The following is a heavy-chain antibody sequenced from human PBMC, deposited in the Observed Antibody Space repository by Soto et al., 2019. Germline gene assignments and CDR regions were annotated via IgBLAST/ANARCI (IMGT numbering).Heavy chain of an antibody. CDR2: LYYSGNT. J-gene: IGHJ5*02. CDR1: GGSISPFY. CDR3: ARVGPWVPHYYDSSPYTFENWFDP. D-gene: IGHD3-22*01. Sequence: PSETLSLTCTVSGGSISPFYWSWVRQPPGKGLEWIGYLYYSGNTNYNPSLKSRVTISVDASKNQVSLRLTSVTAADTAVYYCARVGPWVPHYYDSSPYTFENWFDPWGQGTLVTVSS. V-gene: IGHV4-59*01.